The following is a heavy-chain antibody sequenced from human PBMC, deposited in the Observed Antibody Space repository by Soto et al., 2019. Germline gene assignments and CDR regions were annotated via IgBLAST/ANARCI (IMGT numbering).Heavy chain of an antibody. J-gene: IGHJ4*02. V-gene: IGHV3-21*01. CDR1: GFTFSSYS. CDR3: ARAFALHYYDSSGYPFDY. D-gene: IGHD3-22*01. Sequence: GGSLRLSCEASGFTFSSYSMNWVRQAPGKGLEWVSSISSSSSYIYYADSVKGRFTISRDNAKNSLYLQMNSLRAEDTAVYYCARAFALHYYDSSGYPFDYWGQGTLVTVSS. CDR2: ISSSSSYI.